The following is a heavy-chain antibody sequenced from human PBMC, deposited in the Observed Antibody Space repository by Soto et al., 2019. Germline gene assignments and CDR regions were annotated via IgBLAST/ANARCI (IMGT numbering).Heavy chain of an antibody. D-gene: IGHD6-6*01. CDR1: GYTFTSYD. Sequence: ASVKVSCKASGYTFTSYDINWVRQATGQGLEWMGWMNPNSGNTGYAQKFQGRVTMTRNTSISTAYMELSSLRSEDTAVYYCARVLGSSNPYYYYYYGMDVWGQGTTVTVSS. CDR3: ARVLGSSNPYYYYYYGMDV. J-gene: IGHJ6*02. V-gene: IGHV1-8*01. CDR2: MNPNSGNT.